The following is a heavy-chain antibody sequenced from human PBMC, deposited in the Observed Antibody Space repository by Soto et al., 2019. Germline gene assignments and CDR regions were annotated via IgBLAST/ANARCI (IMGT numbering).Heavy chain of an antibody. CDR2: ISGSGGIT. CDR3: AKDRAMVPGPFDY. V-gene: IGHV3-23*01. CDR1: GFPFSSYA. J-gene: IGHJ4*02. D-gene: IGHD5-18*01. Sequence: GGSLRLSCAASGFPFSSYAMTWVRQTPGKGLEWVSGISGSGGITYYADSVKGRFTISRDNSNNTLFLQMHSLRADDTAVYYCAKDRAMVPGPFDYWGQGTPVTVSS.